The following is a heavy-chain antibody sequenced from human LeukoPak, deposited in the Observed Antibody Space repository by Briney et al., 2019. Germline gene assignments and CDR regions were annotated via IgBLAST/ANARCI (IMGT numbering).Heavy chain of an antibody. J-gene: IGHJ4*02. Sequence: PGGSLRLSCAASGFTFSSYAMSWVRQAPGKGLEWVSAISHSGSSTYYADSVKGRFTISRDNSKNTLYLQMNSLRAEDTAVYYCAKGGGIAAAGRDEANDYWGQGTLVTVSS. CDR1: GFTFSSYA. CDR3: AKGGGIAAAGRDEANDY. V-gene: IGHV3-23*01. D-gene: IGHD6-13*01. CDR2: ISHSGSST.